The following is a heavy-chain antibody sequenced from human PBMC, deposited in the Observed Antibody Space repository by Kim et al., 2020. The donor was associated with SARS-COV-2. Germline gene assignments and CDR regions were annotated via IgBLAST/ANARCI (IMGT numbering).Heavy chain of an antibody. Sequence: GGSLRLSCAASGFTFRNYAIHWVRQAPGKGLEWVAVISYDGRNKFYTDXXKGRFTISNDXXKNTVYLEMSSLRPEDTAVXXXXRAQLVPPEGDYYXYIAMDXXXHGXXXTXXS. CDR2: ISYDGRNK. V-gene: IGHV3-30*04. J-gene: IGHJ6*02. CDR1: GFTFRNYA. CDR3: XRAQLVPPEGDYYXYIAMDX. D-gene: IGHD6-6*01.